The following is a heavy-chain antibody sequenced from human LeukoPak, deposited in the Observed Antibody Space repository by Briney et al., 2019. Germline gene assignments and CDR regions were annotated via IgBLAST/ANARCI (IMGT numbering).Heavy chain of an antibody. Sequence: NPSETLSLTCTVSGGSISSGGYYWSWIRQPPGKGLEWIGEINHSGSTNYNPSLKSRVTISVDTSKNQFSLKLSSVTAADTAVYYCARGGYCSGGSCYSDAFDIWGQGTMVTVSS. CDR3: ARGGYCSGGSCYSDAFDI. J-gene: IGHJ3*02. CDR1: GGSISSGGYY. CDR2: INHSGST. V-gene: IGHV4-39*07. D-gene: IGHD2-15*01.